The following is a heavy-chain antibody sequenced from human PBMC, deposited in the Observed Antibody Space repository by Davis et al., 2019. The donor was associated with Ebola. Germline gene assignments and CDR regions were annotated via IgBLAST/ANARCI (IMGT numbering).Heavy chain of an antibody. D-gene: IGHD3-9*01. V-gene: IGHV3-66*01. CDR3: ARDSILTGYYIRRKDYYYGMDV. CDR1: GFTVSSNY. CDR2: IYSGGST. Sequence: GESLKISCAASGFTVSSNYMSWVRQAPGKGLEWVSVIYSGGSTYYADSVKGRFTISRDNSKNTLYLQMNSLRAEDTAVYYCARDSILTGYYIRRKDYYYGMDVWGQGTTVTVSS. J-gene: IGHJ6*02.